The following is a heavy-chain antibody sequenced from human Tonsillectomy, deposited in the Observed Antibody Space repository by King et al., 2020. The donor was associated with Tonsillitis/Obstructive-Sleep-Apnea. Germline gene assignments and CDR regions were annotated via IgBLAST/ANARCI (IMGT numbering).Heavy chain of an antibody. D-gene: IGHD3-10*02. V-gene: IGHV3-15*01. J-gene: IGHJ4*02. CDR1: GFTFSNAW. Sequence: VQLVESGGGLVKPGGSLRLSCASSGFTFSNAWMSLVRQAPGKGLEWVGRIKSKTDGGTTDVVGSVKGRFTISRDDSKNTLYLQMNSLKTEDTAVYYCTTDVHDFDYWGQGTLVTVSS. CDR3: TTDVHDFDY. CDR2: IKSKTDGGTT.